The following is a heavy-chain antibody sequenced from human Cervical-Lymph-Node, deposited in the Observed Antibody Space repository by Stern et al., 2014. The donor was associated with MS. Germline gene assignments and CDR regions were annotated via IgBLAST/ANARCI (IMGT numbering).Heavy chain of an antibody. J-gene: IGHJ4*02. D-gene: IGHD3-16*02. V-gene: IGHV2-5*02. CDR2: IYWDDDK. CDR3: AHSFGGTIVFDY. CDR1: GFSLSTTEVS. Sequence: QITLKESGPTLVKPTQTLTLTCTFSGFSLSTTEVSVGWIRQPPGKALEWLALIYWDDDKRYNPSLKSRLNITKDTSKDQVVFTMTNVDHVDTATYYCAHSFGGTIVFDYWGQGTLVTVSS.